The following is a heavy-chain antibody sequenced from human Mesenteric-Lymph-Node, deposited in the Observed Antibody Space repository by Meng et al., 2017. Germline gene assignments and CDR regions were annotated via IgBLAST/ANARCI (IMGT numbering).Heavy chain of an antibody. CDR2: INHSGST. D-gene: IGHD2-2*01. V-gene: IGHV4-4*02. J-gene: IGHJ5*02. Sequence: VQLQEAGPGLVKPSGPLSLTCAVSGGSISSSNWWSWVRQPPGKGLEWIGEINHSGSTNYNPSLKSRVTISVDTSKNQFSLKLSSVTAADTAVYYCARRLIEYCSSTSCYSLDPWGQGTLVTVSS. CDR1: GGSISSSNW. CDR3: ARRLIEYCSSTSCYSLDP.